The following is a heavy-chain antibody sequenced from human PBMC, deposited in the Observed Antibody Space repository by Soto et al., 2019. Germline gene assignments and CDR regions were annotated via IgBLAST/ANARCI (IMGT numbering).Heavy chain of an antibody. CDR3: ARDTVGAGYYYGMDV. CDR1: GGSISSGGYY. CDR2: IYYSGST. V-gene: IGHV4-31*03. D-gene: IGHD1-26*01. Sequence: SETLSLTCTVSGGSISSGGYYWSWIRQHPGKGLEWIGYIYYSGSTYYNPSLKSRVTISVDTSKNQFSLKLSSVTAADTAVYYCARDTVGAGYYYGMDVWGQGTTVTVSS. J-gene: IGHJ6*02.